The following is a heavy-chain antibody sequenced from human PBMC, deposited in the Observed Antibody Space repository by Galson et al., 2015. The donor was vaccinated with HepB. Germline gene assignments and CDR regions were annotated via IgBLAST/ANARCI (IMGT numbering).Heavy chain of an antibody. J-gene: IGHJ5*02. CDR2: INAGNGNT. Sequence: SVKVSCKASGYTFTSYAMHWVRQAPGQRLEWMGWINAGNGNTKYSQKFQGRVTITRDTSASTAYMELSSLRSEDTAVYYCAREGGPAPNWFDPWGQGTLVTASS. D-gene: IGHD2-2*01. CDR1: GYTFTSYA. CDR3: AREGGPAPNWFDP. V-gene: IGHV1-3*01.